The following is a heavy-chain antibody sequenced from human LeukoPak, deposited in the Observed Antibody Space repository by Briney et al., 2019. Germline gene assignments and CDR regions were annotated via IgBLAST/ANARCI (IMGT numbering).Heavy chain of an antibody. V-gene: IGHV5-51*01. D-gene: IGHD1-26*01. CDR3: ARRTKIVGAGSYYYYYGMDV. CDR2: IYPGDSDT. CDR1: GYSFTSYW. Sequence: GESLKISCKGSGYSFTSYWIGWVRQVPGKGLEWMGIIYPGDSDTRYSPSFQGQVTISADKSISTAYLQWSSLKASDTAMYYCARRTKIVGAGSYYYYYGMDVWGQGTTVTVSS. J-gene: IGHJ6*02.